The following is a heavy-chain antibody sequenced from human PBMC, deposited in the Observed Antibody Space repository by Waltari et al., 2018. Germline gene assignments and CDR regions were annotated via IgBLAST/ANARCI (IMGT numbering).Heavy chain of an antibody. CDR2: IYYSGST. V-gene: IGHV4-59*08. CDR3: ARGAGEVDAFDI. J-gene: IGHJ3*02. Sequence: QVQLQESGPGLVKPSETLSLTCTVSGGPISSYSWSWIRQPPGKGLEWIGYIYYSGSTNYNPSLKSRVTISVDTSKNQFSLKLSSVTAADTAVYYCARGAGEVDAFDIWGQGTMVTVSS. D-gene: IGHD1-26*01. CDR1: GGPISSYS.